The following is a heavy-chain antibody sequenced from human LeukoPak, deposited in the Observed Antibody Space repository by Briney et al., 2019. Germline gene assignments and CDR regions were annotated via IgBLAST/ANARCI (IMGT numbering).Heavy chain of an antibody. D-gene: IGHD1-26*01. CDR1: GGSISSSSYY. Sequence: SSETLSLTCTVSGGSISSSSYYWGWIRQPPGKGLEWIGGLYHSGTIYYNPSLKSRVTISADKSKNHFSLKLTSVTAADTAVYYCARDRELAALDPWGQGTLVIVSS. V-gene: IGHV4-39*07. CDR3: ARDRELAALDP. J-gene: IGHJ5*02. CDR2: LYHSGTI.